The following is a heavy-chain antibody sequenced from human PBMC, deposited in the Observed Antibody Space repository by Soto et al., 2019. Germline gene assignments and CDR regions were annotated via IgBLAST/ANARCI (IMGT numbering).Heavy chain of an antibody. Sequence: QVQLVQSGAEVKKPGASVKVSCKASGYTFTSYYIHWVRQAPGQGLEWMGIINPSGGSTNYAQKFQGGSNMTRETSTSTVYMDLSSLRSEDTAVYCCARAYTSVWTDYWGQGTLVTVSS. CDR3: ARAYTSVWTDY. V-gene: IGHV1-46*03. CDR2: INPSGGST. D-gene: IGHD6-25*01. J-gene: IGHJ4*02. CDR1: GYTFTSYY.